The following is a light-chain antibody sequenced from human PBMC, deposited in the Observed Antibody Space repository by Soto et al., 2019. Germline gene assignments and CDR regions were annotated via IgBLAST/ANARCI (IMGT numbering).Light chain of an antibody. CDR3: QQYNNWPRT. Sequence: EIVMTQSPATLSVSPGERATLSCRASQSVTSDLAWYQQKPGQATRLLIYGASTRATGIPARFGGSGSGTEFTLTISSLQSEDFAVYYCQQYNNWPRTFGQGTKVEIK. J-gene: IGKJ1*01. CDR1: QSVTSD. V-gene: IGKV3-15*01. CDR2: GAS.